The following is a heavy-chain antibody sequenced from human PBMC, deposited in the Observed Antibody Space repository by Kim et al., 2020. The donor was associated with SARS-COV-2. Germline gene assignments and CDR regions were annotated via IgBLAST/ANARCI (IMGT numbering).Heavy chain of an antibody. J-gene: IGHJ4*01. CDR1: GGSLITYY. CDR3: ARHALPWGGVSGGHFDY. CDR2: RYYSGST. V-gene: IGHV4-59*08. Sequence: SETLSLTCTVSGGSLITYYWSWIRQSPGKGLEWLAYRYYSGSTNYSPSLQSRVTISVDTSKNQISLKLSLGTAAATAVYDCARHALPWGGVSGGHFDYRG. D-gene: IGHD2-21*01.